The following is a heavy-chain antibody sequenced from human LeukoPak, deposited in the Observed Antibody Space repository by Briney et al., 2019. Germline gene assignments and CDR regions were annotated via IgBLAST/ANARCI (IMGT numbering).Heavy chain of an antibody. D-gene: IGHD3-10*01. CDR2: ISGSGGST. Sequence: GGSLRLSCAASGFTFSSYAMSWVRQAPGKGLEWVSAISGSGGSTYYADSVKGRFTISRDNSKNTLYLQMNSLRAEDTAVYYCAKTAERLGWVGYYYYYMDVWGKGTTVTVSS. CDR3: AKTAERLGWVGYYYYYMDV. V-gene: IGHV3-23*01. J-gene: IGHJ6*03. CDR1: GFTFSSYA.